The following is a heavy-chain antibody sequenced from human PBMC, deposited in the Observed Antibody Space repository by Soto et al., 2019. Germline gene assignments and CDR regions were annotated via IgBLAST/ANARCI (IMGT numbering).Heavy chain of an antibody. D-gene: IGHD3-3*01. CDR3: ATHRGGRFLEWLPDSSLGY. J-gene: IGHJ4*02. CDR1: GYTLTDLS. V-gene: IGHV1-24*01. Sequence: QVQLVQSGAEVKKPGASVKVSCKVSGYTLTDLSMQWVRQAPGKGLEWRGGFDPEDGETIYAQTFQGRVTMTEDTATDTAYMELSSLRSEDTAVYYCATHRGGRFLEWLPDSSLGYWGQGTLVTVSS. CDR2: FDPEDGET.